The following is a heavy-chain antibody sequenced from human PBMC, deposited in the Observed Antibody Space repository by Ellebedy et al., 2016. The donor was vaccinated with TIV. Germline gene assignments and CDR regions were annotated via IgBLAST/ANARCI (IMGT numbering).Heavy chain of an antibody. CDR2: VSASSGNT. CDR3: ARYSGSGTYYRNGMDV. Sequence: AASVKVSCKSSGYTFIDYGISWVRQAPGQGLDWMGWVSASSGNTNYADNLQGRVTMTTDTSTDTAYMELRSLRSDDTAVYYCARYSGSGTYYRNGMDVWGQGTTVTVSS. D-gene: IGHD3-10*01. V-gene: IGHV1-18*01. CDR1: GYTFIDYG. J-gene: IGHJ6*02.